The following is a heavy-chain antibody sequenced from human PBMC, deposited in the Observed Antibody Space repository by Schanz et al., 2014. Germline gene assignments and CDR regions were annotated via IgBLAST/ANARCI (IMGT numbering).Heavy chain of an antibody. CDR2: ISSGGTTI. CDR3: AKDRQTTVNRVGYYYGMDV. V-gene: IGHV3-48*04. J-gene: IGHJ6*02. CDR1: GFTFSFSG. Sequence: VQLVESGGGVVQPGGSLRLSCAASGFTFSFSGMQWVRQAPGKGLEWIAYISSGGTTIYYADSVKGRFTISRDDAKNSLYLQMNSLRAEDTALYYCAKDRQTTVNRVGYYYGMDVWGQGTTVTVSS. D-gene: IGHD4-4*01.